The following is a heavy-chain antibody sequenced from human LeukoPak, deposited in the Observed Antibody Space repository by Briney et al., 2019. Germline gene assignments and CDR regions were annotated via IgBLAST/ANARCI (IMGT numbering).Heavy chain of an antibody. CDR1: GGSFSGYY. CDR3: AGGGFGELLEFDP. J-gene: IGHJ5*02. D-gene: IGHD3-10*01. V-gene: IGHV4-34*01. Sequence: SETLSLTCAVYGGSFSGYYWSWIRQPPGKGLEWIGEINHSGSTNYNPSLKSRVTISVDTSKNQFSLKLSSVTAADTAVYYCAGGGFGELLEFDPWGQGTLVTVSS. CDR2: INHSGST.